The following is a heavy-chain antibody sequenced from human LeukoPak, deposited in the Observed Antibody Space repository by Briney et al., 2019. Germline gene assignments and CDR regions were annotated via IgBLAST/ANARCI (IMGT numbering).Heavy chain of an antibody. D-gene: IGHD5-24*01. V-gene: IGHV3-30*01. CDR1: EFTFSHFA. J-gene: IGHJ4*02. CDR3: TRDAYNFNDFDY. CDR2: VSSHGNDG. Sequence: GGSLRLSCAVSEFTFSHFAMHWVRQAPGKGLEWVAVVSSHGNDGYYADSVKGRFTISRDNSRNTLYLQIDSLRAEDTAIYYCTRDAYNFNDFDYWGQGTLVTVSS.